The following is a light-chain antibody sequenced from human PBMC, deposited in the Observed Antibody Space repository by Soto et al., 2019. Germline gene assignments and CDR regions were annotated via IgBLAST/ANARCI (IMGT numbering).Light chain of an antibody. CDR3: QTWGTGFWV. Sequence: QPVLTQSPSASASLGASVKLTCTLSSGHSRYAIAWHQQQPEKGPRFLMKLNSDGSHRKGDGIPDRFSGSSSGAERYLTISSLQSEDEADCYCQTWGTGFWVFGGGTKVTVL. CDR1: SGHSRYA. J-gene: IGLJ3*02. V-gene: IGLV4-69*01. CDR2: LNSDGSH.